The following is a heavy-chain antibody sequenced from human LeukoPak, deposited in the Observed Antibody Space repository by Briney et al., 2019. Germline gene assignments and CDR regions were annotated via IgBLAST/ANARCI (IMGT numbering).Heavy chain of an antibody. CDR2: INSDGSNT. V-gene: IGHV3-74*01. CDR1: GFTFSTYW. J-gene: IGHJ4*02. D-gene: IGHD3-10*01. CDR3: ARPRGSGSGSYYDF. Sequence: PGGSLRLSCAASGFTFSTYWMHWVRQAPGKGLVWVSRINSDGSNTNYADSVKGRFTISRDNAKNTLYLQMNSLRAEVTAVYYCARPRGSGSGSYYDFWGQGTLVTVSS.